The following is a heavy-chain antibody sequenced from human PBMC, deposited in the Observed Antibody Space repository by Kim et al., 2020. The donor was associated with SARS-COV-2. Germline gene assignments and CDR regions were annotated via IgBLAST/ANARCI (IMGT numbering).Heavy chain of an antibody. V-gene: IGHV3-7*01. D-gene: IGHD3-10*02. CDR1: GFTFSHDW. Sequence: GGSLRLSCAASGFTFSHDWMTWVRQAPGKGLEWVANINQDGSESYYVDSVKGRFTISRDNAKNSLYLQMNSLRVEDTAVYYCARSVFEGSYWGQGTLVSVSS. J-gene: IGHJ4*02. CDR3: ARSVFEGSY. CDR2: INQDGSES.